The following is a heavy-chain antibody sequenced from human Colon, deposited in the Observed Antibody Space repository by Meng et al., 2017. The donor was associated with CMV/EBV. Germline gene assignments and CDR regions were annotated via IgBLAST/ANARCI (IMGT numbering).Heavy chain of an antibody. CDR2: ILPILGTV. Sequence: SVKVSCKASGYTFTSYDINWVRQAPGQGLEWMGRILPILGTVKYSQNFQGRVTITADKSTSTAYMELESLRSDDTAVYYCARDGLYSDAFDVWGQGTMVTVSS. D-gene: IGHD2-15*01. J-gene: IGHJ3*01. V-gene: IGHV1-69*04. CDR3: ARDGLYSDAFDV. CDR1: GYTFTSYD.